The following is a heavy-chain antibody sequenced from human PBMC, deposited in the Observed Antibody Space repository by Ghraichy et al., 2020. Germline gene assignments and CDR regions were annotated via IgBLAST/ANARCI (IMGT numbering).Heavy chain of an antibody. CDR1: GFTFSSFW. J-gene: IGHJ4*02. V-gene: IGHV3-7*01. CDR2: INEDGSQR. CDR3: ARNRFANNY. Sequence: GESLNISCAASGFTFSSFWMSWVRQAPGKGLEWVANINEDGSQRNYVDSVKGRFTVSRDNAKNSLDLQMNSLRAEDTAVYYCARNRFANNYWGQGTLVTVSS. D-gene: IGHD1/OR15-1a*01.